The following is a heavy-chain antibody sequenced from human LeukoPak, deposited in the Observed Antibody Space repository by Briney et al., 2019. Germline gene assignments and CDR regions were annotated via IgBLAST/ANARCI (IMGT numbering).Heavy chain of an antibody. J-gene: IGHJ3*02. V-gene: IGHV3-74*01. CDR2: IGLAGEYT. CDR3: ASGNSHAFDI. CDR1: GFTFSDYW. Sequence: GGSLRLSCAASGFTFSDYWMHWVRQAPGKGLMWVSTIGLAGEYTTYADSVKGRFTISRDNAKDTLYLQMNSLRAEDTALYYCASGNSHAFDIWGQGTMVTVSS.